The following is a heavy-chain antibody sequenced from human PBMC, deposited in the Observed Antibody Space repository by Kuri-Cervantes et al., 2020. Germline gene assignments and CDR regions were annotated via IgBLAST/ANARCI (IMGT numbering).Heavy chain of an antibody. J-gene: IGHJ5*02. CDR3: ARGLGDYVGWFDP. CDR1: GGSFSGYY. Sequence: SETLSLTCAVYGGSFSGYYWSWIRQPPGKGLEWIGEINHSGSTNYSPSLKSRVTISLDTSKNQFSLRLSSVTAADTAVYYCARGLGDYVGWFDPWGQGTLVTVSS. D-gene: IGHD4-17*01. V-gene: IGHV4-34*01. CDR2: INHSGST.